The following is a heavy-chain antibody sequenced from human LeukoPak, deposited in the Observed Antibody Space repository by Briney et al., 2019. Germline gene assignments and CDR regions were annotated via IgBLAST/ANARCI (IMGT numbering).Heavy chain of an antibody. CDR2: ISPNNGGT. D-gene: IGHD2-21*02. J-gene: IGHJ4*02. V-gene: IGHV1-2*02. CDR1: GYTFTGHY. Sequence: ASVKASCKASGYTFTGHYMHWVRQAPGQGLEWMGWISPNNGGTKYAQKFQGRVSMTRDTSISTAYMELTRLISDDTAVYYCARGNLFDCGGDCYLTDYWGQGTLVTVSS. CDR3: ARGNLFDCGGDCYLTDY.